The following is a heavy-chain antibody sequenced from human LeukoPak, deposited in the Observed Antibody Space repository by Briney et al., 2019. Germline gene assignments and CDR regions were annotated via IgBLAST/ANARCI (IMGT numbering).Heavy chain of an antibody. CDR2: ISGSGAST. CDR3: AKDRGWFGGSLANFDY. D-gene: IGHD3-10*01. V-gene: IGHV3-23*01. Sequence: PGGSLRLSCAASGLTFSTYGMSWVRQAPGKGLEWVSAISGSGASTYYADSAKGRFTISRDNSKNTLFVQMNILRAEDTAVYYCAKDRGWFGGSLANFDYWGQGTLVTVSS. CDR1: GLTFSTYG. J-gene: IGHJ4*02.